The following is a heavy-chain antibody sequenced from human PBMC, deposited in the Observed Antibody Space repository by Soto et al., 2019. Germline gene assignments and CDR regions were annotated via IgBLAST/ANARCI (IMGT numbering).Heavy chain of an antibody. D-gene: IGHD2-8*01. CDR2: ISGSGDST. J-gene: IGHJ6*02. Sequence: PGGSLRLSCAASGFPFSTYAMTWVRQAPGKGLEWVSAISGSGDSTYYADSVKGRFTISRDKSKSTLYLQINSLRAEDTAVYYCAKTRGAMIYAISVYGMDVWGQGTTVTVSS. V-gene: IGHV3-23*01. CDR1: GFPFSTYA. CDR3: AKTRGAMIYAISVYGMDV.